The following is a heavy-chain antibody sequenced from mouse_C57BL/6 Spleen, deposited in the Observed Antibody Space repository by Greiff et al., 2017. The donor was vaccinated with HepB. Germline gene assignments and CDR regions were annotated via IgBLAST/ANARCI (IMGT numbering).Heavy chain of an antibody. CDR3: AREGDYGSRSMDY. J-gene: IGHJ4*01. CDR1: GYTFTSYW. V-gene: IGHV1-59*01. CDR2: IDPSDSYT. Sequence: QVQLQQPGAELVRPGPSVKLSCKASGYTFTSYWMHWVKQRPGQGLEWIGVIDPSDSYTNYNQKFKGKATLTVDTSSSTAYMQLSSLTSEDSAVYYCAREGDYGSRSMDYWGQGTSVTVSS. D-gene: IGHD1-1*01.